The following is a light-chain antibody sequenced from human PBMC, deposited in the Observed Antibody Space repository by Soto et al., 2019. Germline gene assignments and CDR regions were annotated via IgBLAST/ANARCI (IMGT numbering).Light chain of an antibody. CDR2: GAS. J-gene: IGKJ4*01. V-gene: IGKV3-15*01. CDR3: QQYNTFPSLP. Sequence: EIVMTQSPATLSVSPGERATLSCRASQSVSSNLAWYQQKPGQAPRLLIYGASTRATGIPARFSGSGSGTEFTLTIGSLLSEDFSVYYCQQYNTFPSLPFGGGTKVEIK. CDR1: QSVSSN.